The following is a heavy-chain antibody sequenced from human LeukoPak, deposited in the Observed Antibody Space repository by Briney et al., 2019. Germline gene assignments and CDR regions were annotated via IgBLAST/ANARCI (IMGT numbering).Heavy chain of an antibody. Sequence: GLSLRLSCAASGFTFSSYSMNWVRQAPGKGLEWVASISSSISYIYYVDSVKRRFTISRDNAKNSLYLKMNSLRAEDTAVYYCARDQDVAVAGTDFDYWGQGTLVTVSS. CDR3: ARDQDVAVAGTDFDY. D-gene: IGHD6-19*01. J-gene: IGHJ4*02. CDR2: ISSSISYI. CDR1: GFTFSSYS. V-gene: IGHV3-21*01.